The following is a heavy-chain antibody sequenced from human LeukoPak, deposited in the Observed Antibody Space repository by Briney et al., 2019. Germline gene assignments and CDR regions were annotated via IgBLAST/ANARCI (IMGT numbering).Heavy chain of an antibody. CDR2: ISYDGSNK. Sequence: GGSLRLSCAASGFTFSSYGMHWVRQAPGKGLEWVAVISYDGSNKYYADSVKGRFTISRDNAKNSLYLQMNRLRAEDTALYYCAKELFGAFDIWGQGTMVTVSS. D-gene: IGHD2-21*01. CDR3: AKELFGAFDI. J-gene: IGHJ3*02. V-gene: IGHV3-30*18. CDR1: GFTFSSYG.